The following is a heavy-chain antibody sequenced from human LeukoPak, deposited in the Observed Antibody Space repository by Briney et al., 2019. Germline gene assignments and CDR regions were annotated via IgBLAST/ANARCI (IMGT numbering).Heavy chain of an antibody. CDR3: AILTTVTTSDY. CDR1: GFTFSSYG. CDR2: ISYDGSNK. V-gene: IGHV3-30*03. J-gene: IGHJ4*02. Sequence: PGGSLRLSCAASGFTFSSYGMHWVRQAPGKGLEWVAVISYDGSNKYYADSVKGRFTISRDNSKNTLYLQMNSLRAEDTAVYYCAILTTVTTSDYWGQGTLVTVSS. D-gene: IGHD4-17*01.